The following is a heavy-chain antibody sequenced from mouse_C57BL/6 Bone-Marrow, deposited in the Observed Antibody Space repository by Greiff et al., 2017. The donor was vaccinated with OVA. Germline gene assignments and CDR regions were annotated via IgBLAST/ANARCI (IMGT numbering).Heavy chain of an antibody. J-gene: IGHJ1*03. V-gene: IGHV5-6*01. CDR1: GFTFSSYG. CDR2: ISSGGSYT. Sequence: EVMLVESGGDLVKPGGSLKLSCAASGFTFSSYGMSWVRQTPDKRLEWVATISSGGSYTYYPDSVKGRFTISRDNAKNTLYLQMSSLKSEDTAMYYCASLYYGNWHFDVWGTGTTVTVSS. D-gene: IGHD2-1*01. CDR3: ASLYYGNWHFDV.